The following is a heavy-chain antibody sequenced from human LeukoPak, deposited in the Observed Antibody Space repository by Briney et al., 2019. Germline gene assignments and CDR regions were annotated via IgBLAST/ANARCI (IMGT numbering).Heavy chain of an antibody. CDR2: IYHSGST. D-gene: IGHD3-10*01. CDR1: GYSISSGYY. CDR3: AGYYYGSGSYYTFDP. Sequence: SETLSLTCAVSGYSISSGYYWGWIRQPPGKGLEWIGSIYHSGSTYYNPSLKSRVTISVDTSKNQFSLKLSSVTAADTAVYYCAGYYYGSGSYYTFDPWGQGTLVTVSS. J-gene: IGHJ5*02. V-gene: IGHV4-38-2*01.